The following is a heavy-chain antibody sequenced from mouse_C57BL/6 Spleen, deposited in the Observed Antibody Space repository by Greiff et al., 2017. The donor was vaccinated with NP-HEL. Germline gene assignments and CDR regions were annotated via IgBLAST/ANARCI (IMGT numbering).Heavy chain of an antibody. Sequence: EVKLVESGGGLVKPGGSLKLSCAASGFTFSDYGMHWVRQAPEKGLEWVAYISSGSSTIYYADTVKGRFTISRDNAKNTLFLQMTSLRSEDTAMYYCAEGGTYYSNNYAMDYWGQGTSVTVSS. CDR3: AEGGTYYSNNYAMDY. CDR2: ISSGSSTI. V-gene: IGHV5-17*01. D-gene: IGHD2-5*01. CDR1: GFTFSDYG. J-gene: IGHJ4*01.